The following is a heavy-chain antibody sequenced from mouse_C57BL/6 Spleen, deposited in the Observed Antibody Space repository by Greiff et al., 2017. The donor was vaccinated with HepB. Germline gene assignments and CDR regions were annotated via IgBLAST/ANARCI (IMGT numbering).Heavy chain of an antibody. CDR2: IYPRDGST. CDR3: VSSGILRYQGYFEV. V-gene: IGHV1-78*01. Sequence: VQLQQSDAELVKPGASVKISCMVSGYTFTDHTIHWMKLWPEQGLEWIGYIYPRDGSTKYNEKFKGKATLAADKSSSTAFMQLNILSSEDSAVDFCVSSGILRYQGYFEVWGSVTTVTVSS. CDR1: GYTFTDHT. J-gene: IGHJ1*01. D-gene: IGHD1-1*01.